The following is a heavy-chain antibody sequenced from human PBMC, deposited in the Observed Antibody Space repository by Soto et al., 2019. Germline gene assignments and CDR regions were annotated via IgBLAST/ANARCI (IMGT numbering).Heavy chain of an antibody. J-gene: IGHJ4*02. CDR3: TYYYDSSGYYSNY. Sequence: ASVKVSCKASGGTFSSYAISWVRQAPGQGLEWMGGIIPIFGTANCAQKFQGRVTITADESTSTAYMELSSLRSEDTAVYYCTYYYDSSGYYSNYWGQGTLVTVSS. D-gene: IGHD3-22*01. CDR1: GGTFSSYA. CDR2: IIPIFGTA. V-gene: IGHV1-69*13.